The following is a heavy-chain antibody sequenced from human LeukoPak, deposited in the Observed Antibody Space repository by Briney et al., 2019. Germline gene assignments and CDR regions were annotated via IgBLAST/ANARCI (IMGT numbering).Heavy chain of an antibody. D-gene: IGHD2-8*01. CDR1: GYTFTSYY. CDR2: INPSGGST. J-gene: IGHJ4*02. Sequence: ASVKVSCKASGYTFTSYYMHWVRQAPGQGLEWMGIINPSGGSTSYAQKFQGRVTMTRDTSTSTVYMELSSLRSEDTAVYYCARDAGKCTNGVCFDANFYHWGQGTLVTVSS. V-gene: IGHV1-46*01. CDR3: ARDAGKCTNGVCFDANFYH.